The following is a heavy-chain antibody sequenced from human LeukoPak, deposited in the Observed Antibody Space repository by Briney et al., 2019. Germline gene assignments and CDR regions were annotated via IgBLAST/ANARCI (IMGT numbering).Heavy chain of an antibody. CDR2: INPSGGST. D-gene: IGHD3-10*01. CDR3: ARVVRGVGHLDY. V-gene: IGHV1-46*01. J-gene: IGHJ4*02. CDR1: GYTFTSYY. Sequence: ASVKVSCKASGYTFTSYYMHWVRQAPGQGLKKMGIINPSGGSTSYAQKFQGRVTMTRDTSTSTVYMELSSLRSEDTAVYYCARVVRGVGHLDYWGQGTLVTVSS.